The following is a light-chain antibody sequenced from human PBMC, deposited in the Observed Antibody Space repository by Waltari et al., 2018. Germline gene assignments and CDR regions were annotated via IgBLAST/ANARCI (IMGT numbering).Light chain of an antibody. V-gene: IGKV3-20*01. J-gene: IGKJ4*01. CDR1: QSVTSIA. CDR2: GTS. Sequence: DIVFTQSPGTLSVSPGDRATLSCRASQSVTSIAFTWYQQRPGQAPRLLIYGTSSRATDIPDRFSGSGSGTDFTLTISRLEPEDFAVYFCQHYDGSVVTFGGGTKVEI. CDR3: QHYDGSVVT.